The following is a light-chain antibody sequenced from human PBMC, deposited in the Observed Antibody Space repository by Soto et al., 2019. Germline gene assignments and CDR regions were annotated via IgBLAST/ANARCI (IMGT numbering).Light chain of an antibody. V-gene: IGKV1-6*01. Sequence: IHMNQYPPTLPASXGNRVTITCRSGQGIGNDLAWFQQRPGKAPKLLIYAASGLQSGVPSRFSGSGSGTDFTLTISSLQPEDFATYYCLQDFNYPWTSAQGTKVDIK. CDR3: LQDFNYPWT. J-gene: IGKJ1*01. CDR2: AAS. CDR1: QGIGND.